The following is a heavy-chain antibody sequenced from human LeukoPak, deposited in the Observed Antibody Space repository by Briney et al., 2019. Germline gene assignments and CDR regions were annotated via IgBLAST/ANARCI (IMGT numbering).Heavy chain of an antibody. Sequence: PSETLSLTCTVSGGSISSGSYYWSWIRQPAGKGLEWIGRIYTSGSTNYNPSLKSRVTISVDTSKNQFSLKLSSVTAADTAVYYCAARSSGWYLEYWGQGTLVTVSS. D-gene: IGHD6-19*01. CDR1: GGSISSGSYY. J-gene: IGHJ4*02. CDR3: AARSSGWYLEY. V-gene: IGHV4-61*02. CDR2: IYTSGST.